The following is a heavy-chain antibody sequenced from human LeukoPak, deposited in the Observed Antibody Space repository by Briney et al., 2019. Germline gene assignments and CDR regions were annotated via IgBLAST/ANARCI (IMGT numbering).Heavy chain of an antibody. Sequence: GGSLRLSCAASGFTFGDYGMSWVRQAPGKGLEWVSGINWNGGSTGYADSVKGRFTISRDNAKNSLYLQMNSLRAEDTALYYCARDRDGSGSYYAFDIWGQGTMVTVSS. CDR3: ARDRDGSGSYYAFDI. CDR2: INWNGGST. J-gene: IGHJ3*02. D-gene: IGHD3-10*01. V-gene: IGHV3-20*04. CDR1: GFTFGDYG.